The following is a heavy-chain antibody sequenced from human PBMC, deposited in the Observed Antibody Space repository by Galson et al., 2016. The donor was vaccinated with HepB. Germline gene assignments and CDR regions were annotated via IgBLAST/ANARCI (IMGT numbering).Heavy chain of an antibody. J-gene: IGHJ6*02. Sequence: SLRLSCAASGFTFNIFGMHWVRQAPGKGLDWVALISKDGSSKYYVDSVKGRFTISRDNSKTTLYLQMNSLRSEDTAVYYCVKDSGSSGWRYGVDVWGQGTTVTVS. CDR1: GFTFNIFG. D-gene: IGHD6-19*01. CDR2: ISKDGSSK. CDR3: VKDSGSSGWRYGVDV. V-gene: IGHV3-30*18.